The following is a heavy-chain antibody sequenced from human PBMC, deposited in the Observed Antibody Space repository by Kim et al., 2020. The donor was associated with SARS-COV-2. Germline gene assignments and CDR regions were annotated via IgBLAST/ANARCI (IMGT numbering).Heavy chain of an antibody. V-gene: IGHV3-23*01. Sequence: GGSLRLSCAASGFTFSSYAMTWVRQAPGKGLEWVSTIHRNDDERYYAESVKGRFTISRDKSKNTLYLQMDSLRADDTAVYYCAKGLGTRWFAFEYRGQGTLVTVS. J-gene: IGHJ4*02. D-gene: IGHD3-10*01. CDR1: GFTFSSYA. CDR3: AKGLGTRWFAFEY. CDR2: IHRNDDER.